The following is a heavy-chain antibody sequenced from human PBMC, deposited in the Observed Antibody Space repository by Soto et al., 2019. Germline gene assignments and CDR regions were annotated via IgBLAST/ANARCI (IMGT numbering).Heavy chain of an antibody. J-gene: IGHJ6*02. CDR2: IWYDGSKK. V-gene: IGHV3-33*01. CDR1: GFTFSSFG. Sequence: QVQVVESGGGVVQPGRSLRLSCAASGFTFSSFGMHWVRQAPGKGLEWVSLIWYDGSKKSYGDSVKGRFTISRDNSRNTVYLQMNSLRAADSPVYYCARDASYYSLWSGYYPSRNGMDVWGQGTTVTVSS. D-gene: IGHD3-3*01. CDR3: ARDASYYSLWSGYYPSRNGMDV.